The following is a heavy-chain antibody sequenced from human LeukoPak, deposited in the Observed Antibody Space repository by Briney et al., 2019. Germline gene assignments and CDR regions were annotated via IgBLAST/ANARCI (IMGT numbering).Heavy chain of an antibody. CDR1: GGSIRSGGYS. Sequence: SQTLSLTCAVSGGSIRSGGYSWSWIRQPPGTGLEWIGYIYHSGSTYYNPSLKSRVTISVDRSKNQFSLKLSSVTAADTAVYYCAGGGPYYFDYWGQGTLVTVSS. D-gene: IGHD2-15*01. CDR3: AGGGPYYFDY. CDR2: IYHSGST. J-gene: IGHJ4*02. V-gene: IGHV4-30-2*01.